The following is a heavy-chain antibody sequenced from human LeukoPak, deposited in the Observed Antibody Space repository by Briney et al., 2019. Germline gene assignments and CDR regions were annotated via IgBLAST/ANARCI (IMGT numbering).Heavy chain of an antibody. V-gene: IGHV3-7*01. CDR3: ARARDGYNSGAFNI. Sequence: QPGGSLRLLCAPSGFTFRNYWMNWVRQASGKGLEWVANIKQDGSEKHYVDSVKGRFTISRDNAKNSLYLQMNSLRAEDTPVYYRARARDGYNSGAFNIGGQGRMVAVSS. CDR1: GFTFRNYW. D-gene: IGHD5-24*01. CDR2: IKQDGSEK. J-gene: IGHJ3*02.